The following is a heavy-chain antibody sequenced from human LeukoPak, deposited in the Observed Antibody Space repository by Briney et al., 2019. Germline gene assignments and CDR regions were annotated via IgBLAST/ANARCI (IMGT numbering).Heavy chain of an antibody. CDR3: ARDQGCSGGSCYSYYYYGMDV. CDR1: GYTFTGYY. Sequence: ASVKVSCKASGYTFTGYYIHWVRQAPGQGLEWMGWIYPYSGDTNYAQNFQGRVTMTRDTSISTAYMELSRLRSDDTAVYYCARDQGCSGGSCYSYYYYGMDVWGQGTTVTVSS. D-gene: IGHD2-15*01. CDR2: IYPYSGDT. J-gene: IGHJ6*02. V-gene: IGHV1-2*02.